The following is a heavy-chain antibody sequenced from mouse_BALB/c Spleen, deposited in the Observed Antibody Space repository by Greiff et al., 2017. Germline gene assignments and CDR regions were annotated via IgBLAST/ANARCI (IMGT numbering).Heavy chain of an antibody. J-gene: IGHJ4*01. V-gene: IGHV1-67*01. CDR2: ISTYYGNT. CDR1: GYTFTDYA. D-gene: IGHD2-3*01. Sequence: VQLQQSGPELVRPGVSVKISCKGSGYTFTDYAMHWVKQSHAKSLEWIGVISTYYGNTNYNQKFKGKATMTVDKSSSTAYMELARLTSEDSAIYYCARGGNDGYYYAMDYWGQGTSVTVAS. CDR3: ARGGNDGYYYAMDY.